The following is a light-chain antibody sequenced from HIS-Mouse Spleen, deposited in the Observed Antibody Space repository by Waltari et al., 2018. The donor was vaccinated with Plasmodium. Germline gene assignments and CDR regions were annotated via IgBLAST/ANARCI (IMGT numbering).Light chain of an antibody. CDR1: SGLNVGPYR. Sequence: QAVLTQPSSLSASPGASASLTCTLRSGLNVGPYRILWYQQKPGTPPQYLLRYKSASDKQQGSGVPSRFSGSKDASANAGILLISGLQSEDEADYYCMIWHSSAWVFGGGTKLTVL. J-gene: IGLJ3*02. CDR3: MIWHSSAWV. CDR2: YKSASDK. V-gene: IGLV5-45*03.